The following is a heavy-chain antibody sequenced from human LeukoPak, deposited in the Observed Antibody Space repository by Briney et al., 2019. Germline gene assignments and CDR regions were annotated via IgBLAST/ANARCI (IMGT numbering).Heavy chain of an antibody. V-gene: IGHV3-23*01. CDR3: AKFAQRYCSGGSCHPFDY. CDR2: ISGSGGTT. CDR1: GFTFSSYG. Sequence: GGSLRLSCAASGFTFSSYGMSWVRQAPGKVLEWVSAISGSGGTTYYADSVKGRFTISRDNSKNTLHLQMNSLRAEDTAAYYCAKFAQRYCSGGSCHPFDYWGQGTLVTVSS. D-gene: IGHD2-15*01. J-gene: IGHJ4*02.